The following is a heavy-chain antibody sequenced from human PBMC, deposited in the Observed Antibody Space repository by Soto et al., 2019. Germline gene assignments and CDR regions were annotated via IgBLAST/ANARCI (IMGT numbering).Heavy chain of an antibody. J-gene: IGHJ3*02. V-gene: IGHV3-23*01. D-gene: IGHD4-17*01. CDR3: AHPRGYGVFDAVDI. Sequence: WWSLRLCCAASGFTFSTYAMNWVRQAPGKGLEWVSAISKTGVSTYYAESVRGRFTISRDNSINTLYLQMSGLRTEDTAVYYCAHPRGYGVFDAVDIWGQGTMVTVSS. CDR1: GFTFSTYA. CDR2: ISKTGVST.